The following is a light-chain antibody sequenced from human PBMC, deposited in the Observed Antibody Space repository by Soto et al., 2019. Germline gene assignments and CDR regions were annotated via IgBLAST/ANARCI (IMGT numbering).Light chain of an antibody. CDR3: NSYTSSSTYV. CDR2: DVS. V-gene: IGLV2-14*01. J-gene: IGLJ1*01. CDR1: TSDVGRYNY. Sequence: QSVLTEPASVYGSPGQSFTIYCTRTTSDVGRYNYVSWYQQHPGKAPKLIIYDVSTRPSGVSNRFSGSKSGNTASLTISGLQAEDEADYYCNSYTSSSTYVFGTGTKVTVL.